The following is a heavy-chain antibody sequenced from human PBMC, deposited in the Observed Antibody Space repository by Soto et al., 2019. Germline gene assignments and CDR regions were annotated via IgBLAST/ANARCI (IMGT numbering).Heavy chain of an antibody. J-gene: IGHJ4*02. CDR1: GDSLTRND. CDR3: GRTLPGCFDY. D-gene: IGHD6-19*01. V-gene: IGHV4-59*01. Sequence: SETLSLTCTVSGDSLTRNDWSWIRQPPGKGLEWLAYIHNGRSTNYNPSLMSRVSISLDTSKSQFSLNLNSVTAADTAVYYCGRTLPGCFDYWGQGTLVTVSS. CDR2: IHNGRST.